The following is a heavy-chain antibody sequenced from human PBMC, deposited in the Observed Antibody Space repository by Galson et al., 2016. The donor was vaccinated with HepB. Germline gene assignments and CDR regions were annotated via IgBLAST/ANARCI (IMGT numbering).Heavy chain of an antibody. CDR3: ARGPHDYTNILDAFDI. CDR1: GYIFTSHA. V-gene: IGHV1-3*01. D-gene: IGHD4-11*01. Sequence: SVKVSCKASGYIFTSHAIHWVRQAPGQGLEWMGWINGGYGDTKYSQKSQDRVTITRDRSATTAYMEVTSLRFADTAVYYCARGPHDYTNILDAFDIWGQGTVVTVSS. CDR2: INGGYGDT. J-gene: IGHJ3*02.